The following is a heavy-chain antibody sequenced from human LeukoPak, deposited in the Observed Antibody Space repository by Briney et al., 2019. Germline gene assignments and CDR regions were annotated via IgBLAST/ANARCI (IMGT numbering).Heavy chain of an antibody. D-gene: IGHD2-2*02. CDR3: ARDCSSTSCYNVY. J-gene: IGHJ4*02. CDR1: GYTFTSYD. V-gene: IGHV1-18*01. CDR2: ISTYNGDT. Sequence: ASVKVSCKASGYTFTSYDINWVRQAPGQGLEWMGWISTYNGDTNYAQNLQGRVTMTTDTSTSTAYMEMRSLRSDDTAVYYCARDCSSTSCYNVYWGQGTLVTVSS.